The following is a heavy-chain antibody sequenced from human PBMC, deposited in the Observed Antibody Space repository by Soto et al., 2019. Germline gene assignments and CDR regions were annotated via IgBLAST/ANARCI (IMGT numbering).Heavy chain of an antibody. J-gene: IGHJ4*02. CDR2: ISYDGSDK. V-gene: IGHV3-30-3*01. CDR3: ARDSQYGSGSDY. Sequence: QVQLVESGGGVVQPGRSLRLSCAASGFTFSTYAMHCVRQAPGKGLEWVTVISYDGSDKYYVDSVKGRFTISRDNSKNTMYLQMSSLRGEDTAMYYCARDSQYGSGSDYWGQGTLVTVSS. D-gene: IGHD3-10*01. CDR1: GFTFSTYA.